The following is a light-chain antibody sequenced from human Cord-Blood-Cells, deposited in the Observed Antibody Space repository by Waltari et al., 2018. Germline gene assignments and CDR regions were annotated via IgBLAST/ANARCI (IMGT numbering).Light chain of an antibody. J-gene: IGLJ1*01. CDR3: AAWDDSLSGYV. Sequence: QSVLTQPPSASGTPGQRVTISCSGSSSNIGSNYVYWYQQPPGTAPKLLIYRNNQRPAGVPDRCSGSKSGTSASLAISGLRSEDEADYYCAAWDDSLSGYVFGTGTKVTVL. V-gene: IGLV1-47*01. CDR1: SSNIGSNY. CDR2: RNN.